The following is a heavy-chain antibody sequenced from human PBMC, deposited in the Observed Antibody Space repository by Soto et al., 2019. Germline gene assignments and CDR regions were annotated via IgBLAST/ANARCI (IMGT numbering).Heavy chain of an antibody. D-gene: IGHD6-19*01. J-gene: IGHJ4*02. CDR3: AQASGWLSDY. Sequence: QITLKESDPTLVKPTQTLTLTCTFSGFSLDSPAVGVNWIRQPPGKALEWLGLIYWDDDKQYNPSLKSRLTITRDTSKNQVVLTMTNMDPVDTATYYCAQASGWLSDYWGQGTLVTVSS. CDR2: IYWDDDK. CDR1: GFSLDSPAVG. V-gene: IGHV2-5*02.